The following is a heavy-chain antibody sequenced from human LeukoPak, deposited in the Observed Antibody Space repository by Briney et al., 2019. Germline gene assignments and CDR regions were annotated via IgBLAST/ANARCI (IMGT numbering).Heavy chain of an antibody. CDR1: GYSXNAYY. CDR3: ARDPGSGWNLDY. V-gene: IGHV1-2*02. D-gene: IGHD6-19*01. J-gene: IGHJ4*02. Sequence: GASVKVSCKASGYSXNAYYIHWVRQAPGQGLEWMGWVNPDSGGTRSAQRFQGRVTMTRDTSITTVYMELNRLTSDDTAVYYCARDPGSGWNLDYWGQGTLVTVSS. CDR2: VNPDSGGT.